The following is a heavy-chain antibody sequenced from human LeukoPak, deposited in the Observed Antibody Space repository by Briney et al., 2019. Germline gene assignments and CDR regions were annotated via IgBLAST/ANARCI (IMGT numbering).Heavy chain of an antibody. Sequence: GASVKVSCKASGYTFTRYYIHWVRQAPGQGLEWMGWINPNNGGTNYAQKFQGRVTMTRDASISTAYMELSRLTSDDTAVYYCARCTASCYANAFDVWGQGTLLTVSS. D-gene: IGHD2-2*01. CDR3: ARCTASCYANAFDV. J-gene: IGHJ3*01. V-gene: IGHV1-2*02. CDR1: GYTFTRYY. CDR2: INPNNGGT.